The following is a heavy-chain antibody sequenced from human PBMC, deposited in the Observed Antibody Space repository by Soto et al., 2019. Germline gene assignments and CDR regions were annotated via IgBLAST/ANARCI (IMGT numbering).Heavy chain of an antibody. J-gene: IGHJ6*02. CDR3: AREKYYYGSGSSYYYYYYYGMDV. CDR2: IWYDGSNK. D-gene: IGHD3-10*01. V-gene: IGHV3-33*01. Sequence: PGGSLRLSCAASGFTFSSYGMHWVRQAPGKGLEWVAGIWYDGSNKYYADSVKGRFTISRDNSKNTLYLQMNSLRAEETAVYYCAREKYYYGSGSSYYYYYYYGMDVWGQGTTVTVSS. CDR1: GFTFSSYG.